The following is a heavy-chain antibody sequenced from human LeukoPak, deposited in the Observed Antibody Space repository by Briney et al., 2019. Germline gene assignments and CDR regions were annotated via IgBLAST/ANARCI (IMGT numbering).Heavy chain of an antibody. J-gene: IGHJ5*02. CDR3: ARRGGGSGDYDYVWGSYPRVGNWFDP. Sequence: ASVKLSCKASAYTFTSYGISWVRQPPGQGLELMGWINAYNSNTNYSQKDHGRVTMTTDTDTGTAYMELRSLRSNATAVYYCARRGGGSGDYDYVWGSYPRVGNWFDPWGQGTLVTVSS. CDR1: AYTFTSYG. V-gene: IGHV1-18*01. CDR2: INAYNSNT. D-gene: IGHD3-16*02.